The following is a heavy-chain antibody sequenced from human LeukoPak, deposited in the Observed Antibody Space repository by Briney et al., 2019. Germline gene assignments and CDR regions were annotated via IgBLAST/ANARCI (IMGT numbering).Heavy chain of an antibody. CDR2: IIPILGIA. CDR1: GGTFSSYA. J-gene: IGHJ6*02. V-gene: IGHV1-69*04. Sequence: ASVKVSCKASGGTFSSYAISWVRQAPGQGLEWMGRIIPILGIANYAQKFQGRVTITADKSTSTAYMELSSLRSEDTAVYYCARDPLEYGSGSYYYYYGMDVWGQGTTVTVSS. D-gene: IGHD3-10*01. CDR3: ARDPLEYGSGSYYYYYGMDV.